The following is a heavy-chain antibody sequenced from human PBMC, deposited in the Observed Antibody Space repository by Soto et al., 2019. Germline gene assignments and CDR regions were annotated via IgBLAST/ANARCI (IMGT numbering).Heavy chain of an antibody. CDR2: INHSGST. Sequence: PSETLSLTCTVSGGSISSGDYYWSWIRQPPGKGLERIGEINHSGSTNYNPSLKSRVTISVDTSKNQFSMKLSSVTAADTAVYYCARTFKYGSCSGGSCYWDYYYYYGMDVWGQGTTVTVSS. D-gene: IGHD2-15*01. CDR3: ARTFKYGSCSGGSCYWDYYYYYGMDV. V-gene: IGHV4-39*07. CDR1: GGSISSGDYY. J-gene: IGHJ6*02.